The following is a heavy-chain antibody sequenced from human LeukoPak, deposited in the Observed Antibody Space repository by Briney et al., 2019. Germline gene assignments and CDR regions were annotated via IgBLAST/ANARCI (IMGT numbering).Heavy chain of an antibody. CDR3: ASTYYDFWSGLYYYYYGMDV. J-gene: IGHJ6*02. CDR1: GGSFSGYY. V-gene: IGHV4-34*01. D-gene: IGHD3-3*01. Sequence: SETLSLTCAVYGGSFSGYYWSWIRQPPGKGLGWIGEINHSGSTNYNPSLKSRVTISVDTSKNQFSLKLSSVTAADTAVYYCASTYYDFWSGLYYYYYGMDVWGQGTTVTVSS. CDR2: INHSGST.